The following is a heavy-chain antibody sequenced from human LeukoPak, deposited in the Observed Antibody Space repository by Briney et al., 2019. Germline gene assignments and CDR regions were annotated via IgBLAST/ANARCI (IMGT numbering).Heavy chain of an antibody. V-gene: IGHV4-39*01. D-gene: IGHD4-23*01. Sequence: SETLSLTCTVSGGSISSSSYSWGWIRQPPGKGLEWIGSIYYSGSTYYNPSLKSRVTISVDTSKNQFSLKLSSVTAADTAVYYCARHDYGGNYWGQGTLVTVSS. CDR1: GGSISSSSYS. CDR2: IYYSGST. CDR3: ARHDYGGNY. J-gene: IGHJ4*02.